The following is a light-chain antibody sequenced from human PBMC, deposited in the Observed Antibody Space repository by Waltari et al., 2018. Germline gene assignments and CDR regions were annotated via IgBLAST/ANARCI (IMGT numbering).Light chain of an antibody. CDR1: SSNIGSNY. V-gene: IGLV1-47*01. J-gene: IGLJ3*02. Sequence: QSTLTQPPSASGTPGQRVTIPCSGSSSNIGSNYVFWYQQFPGPAPQVRIYRNTQPPSGVPDRLAGARSGSSASLIIGGLRSEDEADYYCAAWDDSLSGWVFGGGTKVTVL. CDR2: RNT. CDR3: AAWDDSLSGWV.